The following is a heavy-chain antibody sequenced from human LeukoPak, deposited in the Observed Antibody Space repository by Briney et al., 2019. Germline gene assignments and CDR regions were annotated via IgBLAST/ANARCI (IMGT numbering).Heavy chain of an antibody. CDR3: ATSFGPVIAAAGTGAD. V-gene: IGHV3-30*03. D-gene: IGHD6-13*01. J-gene: IGHJ4*02. CDR2: ISYDGRIK. Sequence: GGSLRLSCAASGFTFSVYGMHWVRQAPGKGLEWVAFISYDGRIKYYGDSVKGRFTISRDNSKNTLYLQMNSLRAEDTAVYYCATSFGPVIAAAGTGADWGQGTLVTISS. CDR1: GFTFSVYG.